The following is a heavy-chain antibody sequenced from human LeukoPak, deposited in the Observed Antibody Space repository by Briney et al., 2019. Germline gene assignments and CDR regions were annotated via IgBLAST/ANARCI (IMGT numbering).Heavy chain of an antibody. Sequence: PGGSLRLSCAASGFTFSSYGMHWVRQAPGKGLEWVAFIRYDGSNKYYADSVKGRFTISRDNSKNTLYLQMNSLKTEDTAVYYCAKGKSSSWFDAFDIWGQGTMVTVSS. V-gene: IGHV3-30*02. D-gene: IGHD6-13*01. CDR3: AKGKSSSWFDAFDI. J-gene: IGHJ3*02. CDR1: GFTFSSYG. CDR2: IRYDGSNK.